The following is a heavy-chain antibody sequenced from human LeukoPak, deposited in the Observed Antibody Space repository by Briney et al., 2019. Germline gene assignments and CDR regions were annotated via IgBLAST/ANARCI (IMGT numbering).Heavy chain of an antibody. V-gene: IGHV3-21*01. CDR3: ARDRGLRENFDY. D-gene: IGHD4-17*01. J-gene: IGHJ4*02. Sequence: DSIQGRFTISRDNAENSLYLQMNSLRAEDTAVYYCARDRGLRENFDYWGQGTLVTVSS.